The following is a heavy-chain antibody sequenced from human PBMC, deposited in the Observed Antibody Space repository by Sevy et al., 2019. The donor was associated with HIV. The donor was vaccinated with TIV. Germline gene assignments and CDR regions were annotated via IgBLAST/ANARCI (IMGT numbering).Heavy chain of an antibody. V-gene: IGHV4-59*08. D-gene: IGHD1-26*01. CDR2: IYYNGHI. J-gene: IGHJ4*02. CDR3: AGENAWGRGYS. CDR1: GGSLTSLY. Sequence: SQTLSLTCTVSGGSLTSLYWNWIRQPRGKGLEWLANIYYNGHINYNPSLKSRVTLSLDTSKNQFSLRLSSVTAADTAMYYCAGENAWGRGYSWGQGALVTVSS.